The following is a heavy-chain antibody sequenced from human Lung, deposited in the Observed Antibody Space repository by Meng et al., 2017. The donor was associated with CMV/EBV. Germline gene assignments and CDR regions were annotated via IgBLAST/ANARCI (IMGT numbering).Heavy chain of an antibody. V-gene: IGHV4-30-4*08. Sequence: LXCTVSGASIDSDNYYWSWIRQPSGKGLEWIGYIYYSGSSFYNPSLKSRVTISLNMSKNQFSLYLSSVTAADTAVYYCARADYYTLMDVWGQGTTVTVSS. D-gene: IGHD2-2*02. CDR3: ARADYYTLMDV. J-gene: IGHJ6*02. CDR1: GASIDSDNYY. CDR2: IYYSGSS.